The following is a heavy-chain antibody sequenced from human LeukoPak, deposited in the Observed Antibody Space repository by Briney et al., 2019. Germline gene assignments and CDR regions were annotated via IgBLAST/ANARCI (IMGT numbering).Heavy chain of an antibody. CDR2: INHSGST. CDR1: GGSFSGYY. D-gene: IGHD6-13*01. J-gene: IGHJ5*02. CDR3: ARGALYSSSWYRGNWFDP. V-gene: IGHV4-34*01. Sequence: SETLSLTCAVYGGSFSGYYWSWIRQPPGKGLEWIGEINHSGSTNYNPSLKSRVTISVDTSKNQFSLKLSSVTAADTAVYYCARGALYSSSWYRGNWFDPWGQGTLVTVSS.